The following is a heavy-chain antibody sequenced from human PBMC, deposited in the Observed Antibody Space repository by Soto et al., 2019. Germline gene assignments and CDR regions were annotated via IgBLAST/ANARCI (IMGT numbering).Heavy chain of an antibody. D-gene: IGHD2-2*01. CDR1: GGYISSYY. CDR2: IYHSGST. Sequence: PSQILSLTCTVSGGYISSYYWSWIRQPPGKGLEWIGYIYHSGSTYYNPSLKSRVTISVDRSKNQFSLKLSSVTAADTAVYYCARVPDRWGQGTLVTVSS. J-gene: IGHJ4*01. V-gene: IGHV4-30-2*01. CDR3: ARVPDR.